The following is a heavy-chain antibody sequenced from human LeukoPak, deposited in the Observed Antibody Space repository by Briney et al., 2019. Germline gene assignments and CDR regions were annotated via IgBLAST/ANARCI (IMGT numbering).Heavy chain of an antibody. Sequence: GGSLRLSCAASGFTFNSYAMTWVRQAPGKGLEWVSTISDSGARTNYADSAKGRFTISRDNSMNTLYLQMNSLRADDTAVYYCASDYFLDYWGQGTLVTVSS. CDR3: ASDYFLDY. J-gene: IGHJ4*02. V-gene: IGHV3-23*01. CDR2: ISDSGART. CDR1: GFTFNSYA. D-gene: IGHD6-25*01.